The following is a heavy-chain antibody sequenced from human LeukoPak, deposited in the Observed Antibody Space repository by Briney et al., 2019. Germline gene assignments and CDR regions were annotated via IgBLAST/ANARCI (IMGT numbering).Heavy chain of an antibody. CDR3: ATTSGSYRFDP. J-gene: IGHJ5*02. V-gene: IGHV3-9*01. Sequence: GGSLRLSCAASGFTFDDYGMRWVRQAPGKGLEWVSGISWNSDSRGYADSVKGRFTISIDNAKNTLYLQMNSLRVEDTAEYYCATTSGSYRFDPWGQGTLVTVSS. CDR1: GFTFDDYG. D-gene: IGHD1-26*01. CDR2: ISWNSDSR.